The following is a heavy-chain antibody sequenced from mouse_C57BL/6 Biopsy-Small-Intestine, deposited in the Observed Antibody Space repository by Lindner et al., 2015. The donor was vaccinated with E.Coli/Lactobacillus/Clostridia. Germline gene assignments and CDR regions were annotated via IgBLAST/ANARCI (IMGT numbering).Heavy chain of an antibody. Sequence: VQLQESGAELVKPGASVKLSCKVSGYAFSSYWMNWVMQRPGKGLEWIGQIYPGDGVTNYNGKFKGKATLTADKSSSTAYMQLSSLTSEDSAVYFCARGDYGSSLYAMDYWGQGTSVTVSS. V-gene: IGHV1-80*01. D-gene: IGHD1-1*01. CDR2: IYPGDGVT. J-gene: IGHJ4*01. CDR3: ARGDYGSSLYAMDY. CDR1: GYAFSSYW.